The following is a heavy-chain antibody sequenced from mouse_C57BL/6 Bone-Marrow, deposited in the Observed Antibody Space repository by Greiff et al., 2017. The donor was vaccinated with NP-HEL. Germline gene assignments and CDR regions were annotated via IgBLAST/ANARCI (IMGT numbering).Heavy chain of an antibody. V-gene: IGHV14-4*01. D-gene: IGHD1-1*01. J-gene: IGHJ2*01. CDR3: TSITTVVANGGYFDY. CDR2: IDPENGDT. CDR1: GFNIKDDY. Sequence: EVQLQQSGAELVRPGASVKLSCTASGFNIKDDYMHWVKQRPEQGLEWIGWIDPENGDTEYASKFQGKATITADTSSNTAYLQLSSLTSEDTAVYYCTSITTVVANGGYFDYWGQGTTLTVSS.